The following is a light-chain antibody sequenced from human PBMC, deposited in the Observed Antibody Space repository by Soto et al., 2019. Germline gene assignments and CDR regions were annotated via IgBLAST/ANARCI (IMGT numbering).Light chain of an antibody. J-gene: IGKJ1*01. V-gene: IGKV3-20*01. CDR1: QSVSSSY. Sequence: EIVLTQSPGTLSLSPGERATLSCRASQSVSSSYLVWHQQKPGQAPRLLIYAASRRATGIPDGFSGSGSGTDFTLTISRLEPEDFAVYYCQQYGSSPWTFGQGTKVDIK. CDR2: AAS. CDR3: QQYGSSPWT.